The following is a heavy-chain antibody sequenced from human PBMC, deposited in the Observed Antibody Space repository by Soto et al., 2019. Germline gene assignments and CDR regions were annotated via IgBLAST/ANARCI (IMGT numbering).Heavy chain of an antibody. CDR1: GYSLTELS. CDR3: ASTMRYDFWSGSDRFDY. V-gene: IGHV1-24*01. CDR2: YDLEKGET. J-gene: IGHJ4*02. Sequence: GASVKVSCKVSGYSLTELSIHWVRQAPGEGLEWMGGYDLEKGETIYAQKLQGRVTMTTDTSTSTAYMELRSLRSDDTAVYYCASTMRYDFWSGSDRFDYWGQGTLVTVSS. D-gene: IGHD3-3*01.